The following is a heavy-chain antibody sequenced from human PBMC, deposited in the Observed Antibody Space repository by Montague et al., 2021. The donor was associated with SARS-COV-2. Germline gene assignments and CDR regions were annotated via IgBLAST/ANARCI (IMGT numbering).Heavy chain of an antibody. D-gene: IGHD2/OR15-2a*01. CDR1: GASISSGSYY. CDR2: IHHSGST. Sequence: TLSLTCTVSGASISSGSYYWNWIRQLPGKGLEWIGYIHHSGSTYYTPSLQSRVAISVDTSKNEFSLKMTAVTAADTAVYYCARDGDEGYFFEYWGKGPLVTVSS. CDR3: ARDGDEGYFFEY. V-gene: IGHV4-31*03. J-gene: IGHJ4*02.